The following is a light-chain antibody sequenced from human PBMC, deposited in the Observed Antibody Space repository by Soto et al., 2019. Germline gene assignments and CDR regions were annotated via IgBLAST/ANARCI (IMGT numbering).Light chain of an antibody. CDR1: QDINDR. V-gene: IGKV1-33*01. CDR3: QQFDSLPYT. Sequence: DIQMTQSASSLSASVGDRVTITCQASQDINDRLNWYQQKPGKAPKILLSDASSLETGVPSRFSGDGSGTDCTLTINNLQPEDFATYQCQQFDSLPYTFGQGTSLEI. CDR2: DAS. J-gene: IGKJ2*01.